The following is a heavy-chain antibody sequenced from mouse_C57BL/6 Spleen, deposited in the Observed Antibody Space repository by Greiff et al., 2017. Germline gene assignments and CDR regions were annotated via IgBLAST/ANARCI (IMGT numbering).Heavy chain of an antibody. CDR1: GYTFTEYT. CDR2: FYPGSGSI. J-gene: IGHJ3*01. V-gene: IGHV1-62-2*01. CDR3: ARHEGRYYGYDGAWFAY. D-gene: IGHD2-2*01. Sequence: QVQLKESGAELVKPGASVKLSCKASGYTFTEYTIHWVKQRSGQGLEWIGWFYPGSGSIKYNEKFKDKATLTADKSSSTVYMEISRLTSEDSAVYFCARHEGRYYGYDGAWFAYWGQGTLVTVSA.